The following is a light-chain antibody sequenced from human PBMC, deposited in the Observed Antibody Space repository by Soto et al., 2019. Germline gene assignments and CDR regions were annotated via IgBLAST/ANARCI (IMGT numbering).Light chain of an antibody. Sequence: EIVMTQSPATLSVSPGERATLSCRASQSVNSNLAWYQQKPGQAPRLLIYDASTRATGIPDRFSGSGSETEFTLTISSLQSEGYAIYYCQQYNNWPPWTFGQGTKVDIK. V-gene: IGKV3-15*01. CDR2: DAS. J-gene: IGKJ1*01. CDR1: QSVNSN. CDR3: QQYNNWPPWT.